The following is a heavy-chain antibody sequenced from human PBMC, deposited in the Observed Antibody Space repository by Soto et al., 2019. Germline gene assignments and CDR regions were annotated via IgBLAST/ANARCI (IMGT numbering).Heavy chain of an antibody. CDR3: TKHLSDGYGAGAFDL. V-gene: IGHV3-23*01. CDR2: MSGSDGRT. CDR1: VCTFSSYA. D-gene: IGHD5-12*01. Sequence: VGSLRLSCASSVCTFSSYAMTCVRESPGKGLEWVSAMSGSDGRTYYADSVKGRFTISRDKSKNMVYLQMSSLRAEDTAVYYCTKHLSDGYGAGAFDLWGRGTLVIVS. J-gene: IGHJ2*01.